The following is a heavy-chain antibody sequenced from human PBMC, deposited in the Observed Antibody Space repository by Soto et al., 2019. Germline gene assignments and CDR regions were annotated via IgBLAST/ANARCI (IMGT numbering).Heavy chain of an antibody. CDR3: ASPPLPYDSSGYYGY. D-gene: IGHD3-22*01. V-gene: IGHV3-11*06. J-gene: IGHJ4*02. Sequence: GGSLRLSCAASGFTFSDYYMSWIRQAPGKGLEWVSYISSSSSYTNYADSVKGRFTISRDNAKNSLYLQMNSLRAEDTAVYYCASPPLPYDSSGYYGYWGQGTLVTVSS. CDR2: ISSSSSYT. CDR1: GFTFSDYY.